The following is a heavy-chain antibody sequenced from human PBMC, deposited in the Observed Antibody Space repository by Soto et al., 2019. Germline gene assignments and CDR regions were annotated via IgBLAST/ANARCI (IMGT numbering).Heavy chain of an antibody. CDR1: GFTFSSYG. V-gene: IGHV3-30*18. J-gene: IGHJ4*02. D-gene: IGHD4-17*01. CDR2: ISYDGSNK. CDR3: AKDYSSLTTVTTSDY. Sequence: ESGGGVVQPGRTLRLSCAASGFTFSSYGMHWVRQAPGKGLEWVAVISYDGSNKYYADSVKGRFTISRDNSKNTLYLQMNSLRAEDTVVYYCAKDYSSLTTVTTSDYWGQGTLVTVSS.